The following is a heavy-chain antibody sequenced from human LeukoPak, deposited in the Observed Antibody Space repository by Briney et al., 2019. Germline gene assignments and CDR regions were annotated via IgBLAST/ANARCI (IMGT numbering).Heavy chain of an antibody. Sequence: GGSLRLFCAASGFTFSSYAMSWVRQAPGKGLEWVSAISGSGGSTYYADSVKGRFTISRDNSKNTLYLQMNSLRAEDTAVYYCAKDKGDIVVVVAATFDYWGQGTLVTVSS. CDR2: ISGSGGST. CDR1: GFTFSSYA. J-gene: IGHJ4*02. CDR3: AKDKGDIVVVVAATFDY. D-gene: IGHD2-15*01. V-gene: IGHV3-23*01.